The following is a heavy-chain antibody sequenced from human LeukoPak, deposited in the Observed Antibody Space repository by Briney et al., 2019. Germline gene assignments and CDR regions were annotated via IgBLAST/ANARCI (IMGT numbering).Heavy chain of an antibody. J-gene: IGHJ4*02. CDR2: IYYSGST. D-gene: IGHD6-6*01. CDR1: GGPISSDDYY. CDR3: ARHRAYSSSSPFDY. Sequence: SQTLSLTCTVSGGPISSDDYYWSWIRQPPGKGLEWIGYIYYSGSTFYNPSLKSRVTMFVDMSKNQFSLRLSSVTAADTAVYYCARHRAYSSSSPFDYWGQGTLVTVSS. V-gene: IGHV4-30-4*01.